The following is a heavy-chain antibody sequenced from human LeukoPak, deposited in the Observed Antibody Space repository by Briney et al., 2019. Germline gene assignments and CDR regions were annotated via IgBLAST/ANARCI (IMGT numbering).Heavy chain of an antibody. CDR2: IYPGDSDT. D-gene: IGHD5-12*01. V-gene: IGHV5-51*01. CDR3: ARGRGYSYNYYYFDY. CDR1: GYSFTSYW. Sequence: GESLKISCKGSGYSFTSYWIAWVRQMPGKGLEWMGIIYPGDSDTKYSPSFQGQVTISADKSISTAYLQWSSLKASDTATYYCARGRGYSYNYYYFDYWGQGTLVTVSS. J-gene: IGHJ4*02.